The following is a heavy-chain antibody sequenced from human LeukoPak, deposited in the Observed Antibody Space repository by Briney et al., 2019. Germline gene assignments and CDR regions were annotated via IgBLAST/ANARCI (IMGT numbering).Heavy chain of an antibody. Sequence: GGSLRLSCAASGFTFSSYEMSWVRQAPGKGLEWVSYISSSGSTTYYADSVKGRFTISRDNAKNSLYLQMNSLRAEDTAVYYCAELGITIIGGVWGKGTTVTISS. CDR2: ISSSGSTT. V-gene: IGHV3-48*03. CDR1: GFTFSSYE. CDR3: AELGITIIGGV. D-gene: IGHD3-10*02. J-gene: IGHJ6*04.